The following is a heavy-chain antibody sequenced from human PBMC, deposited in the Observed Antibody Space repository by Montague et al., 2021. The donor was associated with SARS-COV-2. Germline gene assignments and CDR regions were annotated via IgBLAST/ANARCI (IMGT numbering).Heavy chain of an antibody. CDR2: IYYSGST. D-gene: IGHD3-22*01. CDR1: GGSISSYY. J-gene: IGHJ4*02. V-gene: IGHV4-59*08. CDR3: ARQVGTMIVVVIIKLRYYFDY. Sequence: SETLSLTCTVSGGSISSYYWSWIRQPPGKGLELIGYIYYSGSTNYNPSLKSRVTISVDTSKNQFSLKLSSVTAADTAVYYCARQVGTMIVVVIIKLRYYFDYWGQGTLVTVSS.